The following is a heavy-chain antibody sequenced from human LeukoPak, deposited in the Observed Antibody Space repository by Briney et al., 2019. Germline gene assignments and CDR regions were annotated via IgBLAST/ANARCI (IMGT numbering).Heavy chain of an antibody. CDR2: IYTSGST. Sequence: PSETLSLTCTVSGGSISFYYWSWIRQPAGKGLEWIGRIYTSGSTDYNPSLKSRVTMSVDTSKNQFSLKLSSVTAADTAVYYCAREGQQWLAYYYFYYMDVWGKGTTVTISS. J-gene: IGHJ6*03. CDR1: GGSISFYY. CDR3: AREGQQWLAYYYFYYMDV. V-gene: IGHV4-4*07. D-gene: IGHD6-19*01.